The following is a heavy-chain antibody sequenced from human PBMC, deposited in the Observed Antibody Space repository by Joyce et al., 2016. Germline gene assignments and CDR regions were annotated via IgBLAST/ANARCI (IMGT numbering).Heavy chain of an antibody. D-gene: IGHD3-10*01. CDR1: DDSISSTNYY. CDR3: ARISYRRFDF. V-gene: IGHV4-39*01. Sequence: QLQLQESGPGLVKPSETLSLTCTVSDDSISSTNYYWGWIRQPPGKGREYIGSISYDGSAYYRASLKSRVTISVDTSKRQFSLKLNSVTAADTAVYYCARISYRRFDFWGQGTPVTVSS. CDR2: ISYDGSA. J-gene: IGHJ4*02.